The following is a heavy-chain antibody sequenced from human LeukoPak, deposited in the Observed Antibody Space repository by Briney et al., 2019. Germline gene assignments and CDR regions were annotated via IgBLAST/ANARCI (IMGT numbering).Heavy chain of an antibody. V-gene: IGHV4-4*07. CDR3: AGDYGDYLPFDY. Sequence: SIXXXYWSWIRQXAGKGLEWIGRIYTSGSTNYNPSLKSRVTMSVDTSKNQFSLKLSSVTAADTAVYYCAGDYGDYLPFDYWGQGTLVTVSS. J-gene: IGHJ4*02. CDR2: IYTSGST. D-gene: IGHD4-17*01. CDR1: SIXXXY.